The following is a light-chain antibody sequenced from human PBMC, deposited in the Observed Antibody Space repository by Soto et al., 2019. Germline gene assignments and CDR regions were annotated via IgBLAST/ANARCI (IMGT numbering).Light chain of an antibody. CDR3: QTFGDSPFT. V-gene: IGKV3-20*01. Sequence: DIVFMQSPDTLSLSPGERATLSCRASETISSHYIAWYQQKPGQAPRLLIFGASTRATGIPDRFSGSWSGADFTLTISRLETEDFAVYYCQTFGDSPFTFGPGTKVDIK. CDR1: ETISSHY. CDR2: GAS. J-gene: IGKJ3*01.